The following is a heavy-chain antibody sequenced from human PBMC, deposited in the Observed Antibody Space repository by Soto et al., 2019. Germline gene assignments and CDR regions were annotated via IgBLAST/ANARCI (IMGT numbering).Heavy chain of an antibody. V-gene: IGHV1-18*01. D-gene: IGHD3-3*01. Sequence: ASVKVSCKXSGYTFTSYVISWVRQAPGQGLEWMGWISAYNGNTNYAQKLQGRVTMTTDTSTSTAYMELRSLRSDDTAVYYCARGGYYDFWSGYHPFDYWGQGTLVTVSS. CDR3: ARGGYYDFWSGYHPFDY. J-gene: IGHJ4*02. CDR1: GYTFTSYV. CDR2: ISAYNGNT.